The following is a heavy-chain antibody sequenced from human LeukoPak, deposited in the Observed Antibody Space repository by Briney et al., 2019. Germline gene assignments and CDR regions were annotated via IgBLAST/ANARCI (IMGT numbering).Heavy chain of an antibody. CDR2: ISSSSTV. CDR1: GFTVCSNY. Sequence: GGSLRLSCAASGFTVCSNYMNWVRQAPGKGLEWVSFISSSSTVYYADSVKGRFTISRDNAKNSLDLQMNSLRDEDTAVYYCASSVETSMGNDYWGQGTLVTVSS. V-gene: IGHV3-69-1*01. D-gene: IGHD5-18*01. J-gene: IGHJ4*02. CDR3: ASSVETSMGNDY.